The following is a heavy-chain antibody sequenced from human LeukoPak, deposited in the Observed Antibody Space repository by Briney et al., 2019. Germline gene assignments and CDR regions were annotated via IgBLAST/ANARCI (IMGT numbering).Heavy chain of an antibody. Sequence: GGSLRLSCAASGFTFSNAWMSWVRQAPGKGLEWVGRIKSKTDGGTTDYAAPVKGRFTISRDDSKNTLYLQMNSLKTEDTAVYYCTTKGEAVAGNYYYYMDVWGKGTTVTVSS. J-gene: IGHJ6*03. D-gene: IGHD6-19*01. CDR2: IKSKTDGGTT. V-gene: IGHV3-15*01. CDR3: TTKGEAVAGNYYYYMDV. CDR1: GFTFSNAW.